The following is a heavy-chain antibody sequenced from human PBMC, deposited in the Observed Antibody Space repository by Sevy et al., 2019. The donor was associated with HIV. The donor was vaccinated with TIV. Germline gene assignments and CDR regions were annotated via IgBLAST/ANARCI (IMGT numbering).Heavy chain of an antibody. J-gene: IGHJ4*02. CDR2: FSFGCGKI. V-gene: IGHV3-23*01. CDR1: GFTFSSYA. Sequence: GGSLRLSCAASGFTFSSYAMGWVRQPPGKGLEWVATFSFGCGKINYADSVKGRFTISRDNSKNTLFLQMNRLRAEDTAVYYCAREGCSRPHDYWGQGTLVTVSS. D-gene: IGHD2-2*01. CDR3: AREGCSRPHDY.